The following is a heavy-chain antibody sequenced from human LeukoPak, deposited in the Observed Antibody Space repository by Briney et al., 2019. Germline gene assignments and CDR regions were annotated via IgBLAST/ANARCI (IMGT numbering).Heavy chain of an antibody. CDR1: GFTFSSYW. CDR2: IKQDGSEK. D-gene: IGHD2-2*02. J-gene: IGHJ4*02. CDR3: ARDSGYCSTTNCYTAHNFDC. V-gene: IGHV3-7*01. Sequence: GGSLRLSCAASGFTFSSYWMSWVRQAPGKGLEWVANIKQDGSEKYYVDSVEGRFTISRDNAKNSLYLQLNSLRDEDTAVYYCARDSGYCSTTNCYTAHNFDCWGQGTLVTVSS.